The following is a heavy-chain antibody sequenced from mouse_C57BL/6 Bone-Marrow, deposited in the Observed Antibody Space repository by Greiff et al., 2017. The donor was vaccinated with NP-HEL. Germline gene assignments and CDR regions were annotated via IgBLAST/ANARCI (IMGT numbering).Heavy chain of an antibody. Sequence: DVHLVESGPGLVKPSQSLSLTCSVTGYSITSGYYWNWIRQFPGNKLEWMGYISYDGSNNYNPSLKNRISITRDTSKNQFFLKLNSVTTEDTATYYCARDYYGSPYYFDYWGQGTTLTVSS. CDR2: ISYDGSN. CDR3: ARDYYGSPYYFDY. V-gene: IGHV3-6*01. D-gene: IGHD1-1*01. J-gene: IGHJ2*01. CDR1: GYSITSGYY.